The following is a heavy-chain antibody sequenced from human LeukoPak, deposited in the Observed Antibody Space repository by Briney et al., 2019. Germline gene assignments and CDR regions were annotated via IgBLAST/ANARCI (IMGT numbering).Heavy chain of an antibody. J-gene: IGHJ4*02. CDR1: GGSISSSY. CDR3: AGDGGNGVFDY. V-gene: IGHV4-59*01. Sequence: SETLSLTCTVSGGSISSSYWSWIRQPPGKGLEWIGYIYYSGSPNYNPSLKGRVTISVDTSKNQFSLKLTSVTAADTAVYYCAGDGGNGVFDYWGQGNLVTVSS. D-gene: IGHD4-23*01. CDR2: IYYSGSP.